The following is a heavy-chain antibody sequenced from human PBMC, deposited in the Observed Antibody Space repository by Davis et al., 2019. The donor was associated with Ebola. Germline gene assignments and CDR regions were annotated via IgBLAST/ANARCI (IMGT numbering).Heavy chain of an antibody. D-gene: IGHD3-10*01. J-gene: IGHJ6*02. CDR1: AGSFSGYY. CDR2: ILHSGST. CDR3: ARVGRTMVRGVLGYYYYGMDV. Sequence: SETLSLTCAVYAGSFSGYYWSWIRQPPGKGLEWIGEILHSGSTNYNPSLKSRVTISVDTSKNQFSLQLNSVTPEDTAVYYCARVGRTMVRGVLGYYYYGMDVWGQGTTVTVSS. V-gene: IGHV4-34*12.